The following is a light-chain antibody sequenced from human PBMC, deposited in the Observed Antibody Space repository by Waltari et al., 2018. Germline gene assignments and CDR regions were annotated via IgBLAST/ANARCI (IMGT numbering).Light chain of an antibody. Sequence: EIVLTQSPATLSVSPGEGATPSCRASQGINSELAWYQDKPGQAPRLLIYGASTRAAGVPARFSGSGSGTEFTLTISSLQSGDFGVYYCQQSKIWPAFGQGTKVEIK. CDR1: QGINSE. V-gene: IGKV3-15*01. CDR2: GAS. J-gene: IGKJ1*01. CDR3: QQSKIWPA.